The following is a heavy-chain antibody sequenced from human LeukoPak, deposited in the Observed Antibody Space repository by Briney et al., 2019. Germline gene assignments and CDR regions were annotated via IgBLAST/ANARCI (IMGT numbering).Heavy chain of an antibody. Sequence: GGSLRLSCAASGFSINKDDMNWVRQAPGKGLEWVSAVSRSGGWTYYADSAKGRFTISRDDSKNMLYLQMNRLRAEDTAVYYCTKGLLWGQGTLVTVSS. J-gene: IGHJ4*02. V-gene: IGHV3-23*01. CDR3: TKGLL. CDR1: GFSINKDD. CDR2: VSRSGGWT.